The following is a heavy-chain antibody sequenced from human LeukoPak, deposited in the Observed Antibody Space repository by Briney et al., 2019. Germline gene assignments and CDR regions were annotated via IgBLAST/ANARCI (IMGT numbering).Heavy chain of an antibody. CDR3: ALQDTAMVTEAFDI. CDR2: FDPEDGET. V-gene: IGHV1-24*01. J-gene: IGHJ3*02. D-gene: IGHD5-18*01. CDR1: GYTLTELS. Sequence: ASVKVSCKVSGYTLTELSMHWVRQAPGKGLEWMGGFDPEDGETIYAQKFQGRVTMTGDTSTDTAYMELSSLRSEDTAVYYCALQDTAMVTEAFDIWGQGTMVTVSS.